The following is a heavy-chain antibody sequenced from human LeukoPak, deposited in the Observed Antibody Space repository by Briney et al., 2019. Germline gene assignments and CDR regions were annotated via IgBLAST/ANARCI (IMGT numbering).Heavy chain of an antibody. CDR2: IKSKSDGGTT. CDR3: TTAPRGYCSGGSCSYAFDI. CDR1: TFTFSNAW. V-gene: IGHV3-15*01. Sequence: GGSLRLSCAASTFTFSNAWMSWVRQAPGKGLEWVGRIKSKSDGGTTDYAAPVKGRFTISRDDSKNTLYLQMNSLKTEDAAVYYCTTAPRGYCSGGSCSYAFDIWGQGTMVTVSS. D-gene: IGHD2-15*01. J-gene: IGHJ3*02.